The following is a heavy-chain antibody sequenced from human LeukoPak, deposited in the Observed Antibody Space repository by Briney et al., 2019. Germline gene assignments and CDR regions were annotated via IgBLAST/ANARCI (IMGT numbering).Heavy chain of an antibody. CDR3: ARHLNNCGDDCYIFDY. CDR1: GASISSRSYY. J-gene: IGHJ4*02. Sequence: SETLSLTCTVSGASISSRSYYWGWIRQPPGKGLGWMGYIYYSGSTNYNPSLKSRVTISVDTSKNQFSLRVSSVTAADTAVYYCARHLNNCGDDCYIFDYWGQGTLVTVSS. D-gene: IGHD2-21*01. CDR2: IYYSGST. V-gene: IGHV4-61*05.